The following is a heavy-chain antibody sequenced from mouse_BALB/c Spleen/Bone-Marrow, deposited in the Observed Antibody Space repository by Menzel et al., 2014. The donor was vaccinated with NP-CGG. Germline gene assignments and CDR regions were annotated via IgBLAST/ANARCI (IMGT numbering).Heavy chain of an antibody. J-gene: IGHJ4*01. CDR3: ARSTWSYYNGMDY. V-gene: IGHV5-17*02. D-gene: IGHD1-1*01. CDR2: ISGVSSTI. Sequence: EVKLVESGGGLVQPGGSRKLSCAASGFTFSNFGIHWVRQAPEKGLEWVAYISGVSSTIYYADTVKGGFTISRDNPKNTLFLQMTSLRSEDTAMYYCARSTWSYYNGMDYWGQGTSVTVSS. CDR1: GFTFSNFG.